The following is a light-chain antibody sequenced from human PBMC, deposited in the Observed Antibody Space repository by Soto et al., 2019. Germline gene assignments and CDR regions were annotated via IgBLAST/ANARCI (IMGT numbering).Light chain of an antibody. V-gene: IGLV1-51*01. CDR3: GSWDRSLLGWV. CDR1: SANIGNNH. J-gene: IGLJ3*02. CDR2: DNN. Sequence: QSVLTQPPSVSAAPGQKVTVSCSGSSANIGNNHVSWYQHLPGTAPKVLIYDNNKRPSGIPDRFSGSKSATSATLDITGLQTGDEADYYCGSWDRSLLGWVFGGGTKLTVL.